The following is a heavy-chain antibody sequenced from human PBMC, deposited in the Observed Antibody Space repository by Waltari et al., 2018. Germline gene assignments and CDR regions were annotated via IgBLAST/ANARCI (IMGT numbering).Heavy chain of an antibody. D-gene: IGHD3-3*01. V-gene: IGHV4-38-2*01. CDR2: IYHSGST. J-gene: IGHJ5*02. Sequence: QVQLQESGPGLVKPSETLSLTCAVSGYSISSGYYWGWTRQPPGKGLEWIGSIYHSGSTYYNPSLKSRVTISVDTSKNQFSLKLSSVTAADTAVYYCARGSWITIFGVPNNWFDPWGQGTLVTVSS. CDR1: GYSISSGYY. CDR3: ARGSWITIFGVPNNWFDP.